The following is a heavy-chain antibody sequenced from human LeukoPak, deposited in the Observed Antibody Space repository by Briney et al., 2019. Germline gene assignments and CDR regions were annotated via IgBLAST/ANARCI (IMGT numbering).Heavy chain of an antibody. CDR3: ARENSGYDFFYDY. D-gene: IGHD3-22*01. J-gene: IGHJ4*02. CDR1: GGSMSSYY. CDR2: IHHSGST. Sequence: SETLSLTCTVSGGSMSSYYWSWVRQPPGKGLEWIGNIHHSGSTNYHSSLMSRVTMSIDTSKNQFSLKLSSVTAADTAVYYCARENSGYDFFYDYWGQGTLVTVSS. V-gene: IGHV4-59*12.